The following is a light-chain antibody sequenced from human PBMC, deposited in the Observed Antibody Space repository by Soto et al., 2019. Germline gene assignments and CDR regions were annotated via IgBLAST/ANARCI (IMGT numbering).Light chain of an antibody. CDR3: THERASPPWT. V-gene: IGKV1-5*03. CDR1: QSVDVC. J-gene: IGKJ1*01. Sequence: DIQMTQSPSTLSASVGDRVTITCRASQSVDVCLAWFQQKPGKAPKVLIHKASSLDSGVPSRFSGSGSGTEFTLTITSMQPDDFATYYCTHERASPPWTFGQGTKVEIK. CDR2: KAS.